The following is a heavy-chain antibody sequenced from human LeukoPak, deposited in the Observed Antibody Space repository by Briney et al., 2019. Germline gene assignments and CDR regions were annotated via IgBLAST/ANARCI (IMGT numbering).Heavy chain of an antibody. D-gene: IGHD3-3*01. Sequence: GGSLRLPCTASGFTLSVHRMSGVPQSPGKGLKWVANIKRDGSEKNYMDSVKGIFTIPIDNDKNALYLQMNSLRVEDRAVYWCARELSGSGRDYWGQGTLVTVSS. CDR2: IKRDGSEK. J-gene: IGHJ4*02. V-gene: IGHV3-7*01. CDR1: GFTLSVHR. CDR3: ARELSGSGRDY.